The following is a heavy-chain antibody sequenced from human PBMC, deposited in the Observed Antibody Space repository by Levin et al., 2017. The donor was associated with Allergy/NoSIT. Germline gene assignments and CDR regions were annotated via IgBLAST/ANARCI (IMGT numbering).Heavy chain of an antibody. Sequence: GESLKISCAASGFTFGTYTMHWVRQAPGKGLEWVAVISVDGSDKNYADSVKGRFPISRDNSKNTLYLQMNSLRPEDTAVYYCARSLHYYGPDTHGFYFDYWGQGTLVTVSS. J-gene: IGHJ4*02. CDR1: GFTFGTYT. V-gene: IGHV3-30*04. CDR2: ISVDGSDK. D-gene: IGHD3-10*01. CDR3: ARSLHYYGPDTHGFYFDY.